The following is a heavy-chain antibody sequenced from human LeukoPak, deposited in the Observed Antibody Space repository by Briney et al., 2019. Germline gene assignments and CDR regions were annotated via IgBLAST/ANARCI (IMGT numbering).Heavy chain of an antibody. V-gene: IGHV3-33*01. J-gene: IGHJ6*02. CDR3: AREDYDTRYYYGMDV. CDR2: IWYDGSNK. Sequence: GRSLRLSCAASGFTFSSYGMHWVRQAPGKGLEWVAVIWYDGSNKYYADSVKGRFTISRDNSKNTLYLQMNSLRAEDTAVYYCAREDYDTRYYYGMDVWGQGTTVTVSS. CDR1: GFTFSSYG. D-gene: IGHD3-22*01.